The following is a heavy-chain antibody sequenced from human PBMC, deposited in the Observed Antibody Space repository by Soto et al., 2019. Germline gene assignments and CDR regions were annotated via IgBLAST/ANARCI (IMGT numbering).Heavy chain of an antibody. Sequence: QLQLQESGPGLVKPSETLSLTCTVSGGSIGSSDYYWGWIRQPPGKGLEGIGSVRYGANACYSPSPSSGVTICLDTSNNQVSVRLNSVNAPDTAVYFCVSRKREENRSSNSCYVADWGQGTLVTVSS. CDR3: VSRKREENRSSNSCYVAD. CDR1: GGSIGSSDYY. J-gene: IGHJ4*02. D-gene: IGHD2-2*01. CDR2: VRYGANA. V-gene: IGHV4-39*01.